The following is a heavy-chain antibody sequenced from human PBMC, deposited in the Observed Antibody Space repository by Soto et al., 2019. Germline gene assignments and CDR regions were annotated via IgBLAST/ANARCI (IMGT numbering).Heavy chain of an antibody. CDR2: IIPIFGTA. V-gene: IGHV1-69*12. CDR3: ARDLNHIAVAGAVDFP. Sequence: QVQLVQSGAEVMKPGSSVKVSCKASGGTFSSYAISWVRQAPGQGLEWMGGIIPIFGTANYAQKCQGRVTSTGDEYTSTAYMELSSLRSEDTAVYYCARDLNHIAVAGAVDFPWGQGNLVTVSS. CDR1: GGTFSSYA. J-gene: IGHJ5*02. D-gene: IGHD6-19*01.